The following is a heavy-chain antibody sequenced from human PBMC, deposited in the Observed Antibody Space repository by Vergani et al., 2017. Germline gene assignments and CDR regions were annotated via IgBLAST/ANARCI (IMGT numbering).Heavy chain of an antibody. CDR2: IYYSGST. V-gene: IGHV4-61*01. Sequence: QVQLQESGPGLVKPSETLSLTCTVSGGSVSSGSYYWSWIRQPPGKGLEWIGYIYYSGSTNYNPSRKSRVTISVDTSKNQFSLTLSSVTAADTAVYYCARGRPKYYYYYMDVWGKGTTVTVSS. CDR1: GGSVSSGSYY. CDR3: ARGRPKYYYYYMDV. D-gene: IGHD6-25*01. J-gene: IGHJ6*03.